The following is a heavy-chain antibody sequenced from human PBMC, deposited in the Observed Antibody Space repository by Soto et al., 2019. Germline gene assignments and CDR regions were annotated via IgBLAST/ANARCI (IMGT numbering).Heavy chain of an antibody. V-gene: IGHV1-69*01. CDR1: GGTFSSYA. J-gene: IGHJ6*02. Sequence: QVQLVQSGAEVKKPGSSVKVSCKASGGTFSSYAISWVRQAPGQGLEWMGGIIPIFGTANYAQKFQGRVTITADESTSTAYMELSSLRSEDTAVYYCARSPGIAAAGYYYYYCGMDVWGQGTTVTVSS. CDR3: ARSPGIAAAGYYYYYCGMDV. CDR2: IIPIFGTA. D-gene: IGHD6-13*01.